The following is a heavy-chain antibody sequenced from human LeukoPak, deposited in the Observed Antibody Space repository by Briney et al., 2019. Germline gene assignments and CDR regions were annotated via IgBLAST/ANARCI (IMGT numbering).Heavy chain of an antibody. D-gene: IGHD6-13*01. V-gene: IGHV1-69*04. CDR1: GGTFSSYA. CDR2: IIPILGIA. Sequence: SVKVSCKASGGTFSSYAISWVRQAPGQGLEWMGRIIPILGIANYAQKFQGRVTITADKSTSTAYMELSSLRSEDTAVYYCARAVWGIAAAGTIKDTNWFDPWGQGTLVTVSS. J-gene: IGHJ5*02. CDR3: ARAVWGIAAAGTIKDTNWFDP.